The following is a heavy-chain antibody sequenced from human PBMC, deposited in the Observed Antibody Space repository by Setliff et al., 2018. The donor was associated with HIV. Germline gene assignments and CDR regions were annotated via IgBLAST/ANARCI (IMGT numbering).Heavy chain of an antibody. V-gene: IGHV1-18*01. CDR3: ARENEGGAFDI. CDR1: GYIFNSYG. J-gene: IGHJ3*02. CDR2: ISAYNGNT. D-gene: IGHD1-1*01. Sequence: ASVKVSCKASGYIFNSYGISWVRQAPGQGLEWMGWISAYNGNTNYAQKVQGRVSMTTDTSTSTAYMDLRSLRSDDTAVYFCARENEGGAFDIWGQGTMVTVSS.